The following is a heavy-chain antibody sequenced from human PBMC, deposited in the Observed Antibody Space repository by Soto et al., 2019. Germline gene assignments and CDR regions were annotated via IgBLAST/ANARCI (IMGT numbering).Heavy chain of an antibody. CDR3: AREQTYRSSTSCYPQ. V-gene: IGHV1-69*04. Sequence: KVSCKASGGTFSSYTISWVRQAPGQGLEWMGRIIPILGIANYAQKFQGRVTITADKSTSTAYMELSSLRSEDTAVYYCAREQTYRSSTSCYPQWGQGTLVTVSS. D-gene: IGHD2-2*01. CDR1: GGTFSSYT. CDR2: IIPILGIA. J-gene: IGHJ4*02.